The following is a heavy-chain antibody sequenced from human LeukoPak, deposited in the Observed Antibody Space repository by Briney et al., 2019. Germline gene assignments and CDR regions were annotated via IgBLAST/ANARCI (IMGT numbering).Heavy chain of an antibody. CDR1: GFTVSSNH. D-gene: IGHD3-22*01. CDR3: ARVGPDYYDSSGYYYSGY. J-gene: IGHJ4*02. Sequence: PGGSLRLSCAASGFTVSSNHMSWVRQAPGKGLEWVSVIYNGGSTYYADSVEGRFTISRDNSKNTLYLQMNSLRAEDTAVYYCARVGPDYYDSSGYYYSGYWGQGTLVTVSS. CDR2: IYNGGST. V-gene: IGHV3-66*01.